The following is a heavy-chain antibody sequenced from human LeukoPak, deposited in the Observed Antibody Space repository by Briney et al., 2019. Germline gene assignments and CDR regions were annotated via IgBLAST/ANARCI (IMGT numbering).Heavy chain of an antibody. J-gene: IGHJ4*02. V-gene: IGHV4-61*02. CDR3: ARGLVPGYSYGSTYFDY. CDR2: IYTSGST. CDR1: GGSISSGSYY. Sequence: SQTLSLTCTVSGGSISSGSYYWSWIRQPAGKGLEWIGRIYTSGSTNYNPSLKSRVTISVDTSKNQFSLKLSSVTAADTAVYYCARGLVPGYSYGSTYFDYWGQGTLVTVSS. D-gene: IGHD5-18*01.